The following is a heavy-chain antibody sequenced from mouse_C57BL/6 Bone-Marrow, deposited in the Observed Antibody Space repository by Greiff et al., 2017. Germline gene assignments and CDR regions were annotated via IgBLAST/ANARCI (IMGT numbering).Heavy chain of an antibody. V-gene: IGHV2-9-1*01. Sequence: QVQLQQSGPGLVAPSQSLSITCTVSGFSLTSYAISWVRQPPGKGLEWLGVKGTGGGTNYNSALKSRLSISKDNSKSQVFLKMNSLQTDDTARYYCARNRLRSWYFDVWGTGTTVTVSS. D-gene: IGHD1-1*01. CDR2: KGTGGGT. J-gene: IGHJ1*03. CDR1: GFSLTSYA. CDR3: ARNRLRSWYFDV.